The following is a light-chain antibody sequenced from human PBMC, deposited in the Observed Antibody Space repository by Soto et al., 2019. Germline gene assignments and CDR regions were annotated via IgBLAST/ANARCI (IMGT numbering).Light chain of an antibody. CDR1: SSNIGSNY. CDR2: RNN. CDR3: AAWDDSLSGLVV. J-gene: IGLJ2*01. Sequence: QSVLTQPPSASGTPGQRVTISCSGSSSNIGSNYVYWYQQLPGTAPKLLICRNNQRPSGVPDRFSGSKSGTSASLAISGLRSEDEADYYCAAWDDSLSGLVVFGGGTQLTVL. V-gene: IGLV1-47*01.